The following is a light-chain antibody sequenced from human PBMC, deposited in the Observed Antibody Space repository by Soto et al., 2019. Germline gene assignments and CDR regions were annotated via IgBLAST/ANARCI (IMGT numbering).Light chain of an antibody. CDR1: QSVSSSF. J-gene: IGKJ1*01. Sequence: EIVLTQSPGTLSLSPGERATLSCRASQSVSSSFLAWYQQKPGQAPRLLIYGASSRAAGIPDRFSGSGSGTDFTLTIGRLEPEDFAVYYCQQYGNSPWAFGQGTEVDIK. V-gene: IGKV3-20*01. CDR2: GAS. CDR3: QQYGNSPWA.